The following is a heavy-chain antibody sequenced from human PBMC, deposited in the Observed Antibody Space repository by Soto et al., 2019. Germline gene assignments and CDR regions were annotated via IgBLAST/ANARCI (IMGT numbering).Heavy chain of an antibody. CDR3: AKYRRSDADGYTLDF. D-gene: IGHD2-2*02. CDR2: ISVYTGNT. CDR1: GYSXTSYG. V-gene: IGHV1-18*04. Sequence: SXKVSFKSSGYSXTSYGVGWVRQAPGQGIEWLGWISVYTGNTKQAQKFQDRVTLTTEASTKKAYMELRNSRSDDTAVYYCAKYRRSDADGYTLDFWGQGILVTVS. J-gene: IGHJ4*02.